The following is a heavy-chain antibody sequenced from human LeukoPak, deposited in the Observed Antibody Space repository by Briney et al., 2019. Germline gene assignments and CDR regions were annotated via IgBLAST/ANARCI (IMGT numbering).Heavy chain of an antibody. CDR2: MNPNSGNT. Sequence: ASVKVSCKASGYTFTSYDINWVRQATGQGLEWMGWMNPNSGNTGYAQKFQGRVTMTRNTSISTAYMELSSLRSEDTAVYYCARGPALQYSSSSLIDYWGQGTLVTVSS. D-gene: IGHD6-13*01. J-gene: IGHJ4*02. CDR3: ARGPALQYSSSSLIDY. V-gene: IGHV1-8*01. CDR1: GYTFTSYD.